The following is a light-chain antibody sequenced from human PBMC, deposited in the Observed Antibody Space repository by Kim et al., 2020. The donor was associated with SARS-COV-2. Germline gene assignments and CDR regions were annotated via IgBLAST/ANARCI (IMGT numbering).Light chain of an antibody. CDR3: CSYAGSSSWV. V-gene: IGLV2-23*02. J-gene: IGLJ3*02. CDR1: SSDVGNYDL. CDR2: DVT. Sequence: QSVVTQPASVSGSPGQSITISCTGTSSDVGNYDLVSWYQQHPGTVHKLMIYDVTKRPSGVSNRFSGSKSGNTASLTISGLQAEDEADYYCCSYAGSSSWVFGGGTQLTVL.